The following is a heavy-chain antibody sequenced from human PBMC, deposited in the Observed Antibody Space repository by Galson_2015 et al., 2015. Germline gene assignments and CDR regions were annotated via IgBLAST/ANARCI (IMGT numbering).Heavy chain of an antibody. Sequence: CAISGDSVSSNSAAWNWIRQFPSGGLEWLGRTYYRSKWYNDYAVSVKSRITINPDTSKNQFSLQLNSVTPEDTAVYYCARDNYGSGSSRALAGGNWFDPWGQGTLVTVSS. CDR2: TYYRSKWYN. V-gene: IGHV6-1*01. CDR1: GDSVSSNSAA. D-gene: IGHD3-10*01. CDR3: ARDNYGSGSSRALAGGNWFDP. J-gene: IGHJ5*02.